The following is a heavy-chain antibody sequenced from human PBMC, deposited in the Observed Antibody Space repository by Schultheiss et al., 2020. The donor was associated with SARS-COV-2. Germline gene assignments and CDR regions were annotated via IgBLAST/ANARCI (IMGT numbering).Heavy chain of an antibody. CDR1: GFTFSGYS. D-gene: IGHD5-24*01. V-gene: IGHV3-48*01. Sequence: GSLKISCAASGFTFSGYSMNWVRQAPGKGLEWVSYISSGSSTKYYADSVKGRFTISRDNAKNSLNLQMNSLRAEDTAVYYCARDEGYNFHYWGQGTLVTVSS. J-gene: IGHJ4*02. CDR2: ISSGSSTK. CDR3: ARDEGYNFHY.